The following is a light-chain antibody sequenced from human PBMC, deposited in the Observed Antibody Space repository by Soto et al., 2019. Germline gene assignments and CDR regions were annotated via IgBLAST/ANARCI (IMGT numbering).Light chain of an antibody. CDR1: QNIRTY. CDR2: SAS. Sequence: DIQMTQSPYSLSASVGDSVTITCRASQNIRTYLNWYQQKPGRAPKLLIHSASALPSGVPSRFSGSGSGTDFTLTISNLQPEDSATYYCQQGYNTFWTFGRGTKVELK. J-gene: IGKJ1*01. CDR3: QQGYNTFWT. V-gene: IGKV1-39*01.